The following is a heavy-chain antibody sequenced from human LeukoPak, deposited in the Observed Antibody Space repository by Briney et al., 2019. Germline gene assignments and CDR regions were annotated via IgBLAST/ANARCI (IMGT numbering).Heavy chain of an antibody. V-gene: IGHV1-8*01. CDR2: MNPNSGNT. Sequence: ASVKASCKASGYTFTSYDINWVRQATGQGLEWMGWMNPNSGNTGYAQKFQGRVTMTRNTSISTAYMELSSLRSEDTAVYYCARGRRGYSYGYREYYFDYWGQGTLVTVSS. J-gene: IGHJ4*02. CDR1: GYTFTSYD. D-gene: IGHD5-18*01. CDR3: ARGRRGYSYGYREYYFDY.